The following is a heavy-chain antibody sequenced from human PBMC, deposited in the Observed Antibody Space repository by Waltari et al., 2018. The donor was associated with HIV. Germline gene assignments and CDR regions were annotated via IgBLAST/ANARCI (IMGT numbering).Heavy chain of an antibody. J-gene: IGHJ6*02. CDR1: GGSFSGYY. V-gene: IGHV4-34*01. CDR2: SNHSGST. CDR3: AGGGNYYYYGMDV. Sequence: QVQLQQWGAGLLKPSETLSLTCAVYGGSFSGYYWSWIRQPPGKGLEWIGESNHSGSTNYNPSLKSRVTRSVDTSKNQFSLKLSSVTAADTAVYYCAGGGNYYYYGMDVWGQGTTVTVSS.